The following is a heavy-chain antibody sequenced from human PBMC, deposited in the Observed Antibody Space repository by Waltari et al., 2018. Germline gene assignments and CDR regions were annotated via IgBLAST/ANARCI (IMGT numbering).Heavy chain of an antibody. D-gene: IGHD5-12*01. Sequence: QVQLQESGPGLVKPSQTLSLTCTVSGGSISSGSYYWSWIRQPAGKGLEWIGRIYTSGSTKYNPSLKRRVTISVDTSKNQFSLKLSSVTAADTAVYYCARGGDGYPEDYWGQGTLVTVSS. V-gene: IGHV4-61*02. CDR3: ARGGDGYPEDY. CDR2: IYTSGST. J-gene: IGHJ4*02. CDR1: GGSISSGSYY.